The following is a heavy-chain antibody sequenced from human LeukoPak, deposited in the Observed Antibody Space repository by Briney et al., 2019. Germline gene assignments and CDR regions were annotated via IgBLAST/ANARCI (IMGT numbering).Heavy chain of an antibody. CDR3: ARDQTNAGGYYYYAFDI. CDR1: GGTFSSYA. J-gene: IGHJ3*02. V-gene: IGHV1-69*04. D-gene: IGHD3-22*01. CDR2: IIPILGIA. Sequence: SVKVSCKASGGTFSSYAICWVRQAPGQGLEWMGRIIPILGIANYAQKFQGRVTITADKSTSTAYMELSSLRSEDTAVYYCARDQTNAGGYYYYAFDIWGQGTMVTVSS.